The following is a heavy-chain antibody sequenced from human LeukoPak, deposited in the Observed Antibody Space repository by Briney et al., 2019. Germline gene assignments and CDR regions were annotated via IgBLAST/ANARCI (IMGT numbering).Heavy chain of an antibody. J-gene: IGHJ4*02. CDR2: IIPIFGTA. D-gene: IGHD3-3*01. Sequence: SVKVSCKASGGTFSSYAISWVRQAPGQGLEWMGRIIPIFGTANYAQKFQGRVTITTDESTSTAYMKLSSLRSEDTAVYYCARSSLFGVVTGYFDYWGQGTLVTVSS. V-gene: IGHV1-69*05. CDR1: GGTFSSYA. CDR3: ARSSLFGVVTGYFDY.